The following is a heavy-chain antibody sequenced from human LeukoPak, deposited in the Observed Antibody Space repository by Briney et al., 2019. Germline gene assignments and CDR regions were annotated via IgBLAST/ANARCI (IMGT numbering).Heavy chain of an antibody. J-gene: IGHJ1*01. D-gene: IGHD1-26*01. CDR3: AKEAILGAAKGYFQY. Sequence: MSSETLSLTCTVSGDSIRSDGYYWNWIRQYPGKGLEWIGYIYHSGATYYNPSLKSRVTISVDTSKNHFSLKLNSVTAADTAVYYCAKEAILGAAKGYFQYWGQGTLITVAS. V-gene: IGHV4-31*03. CDR2: IYHSGAT. CDR1: GDSIRSDGYY.